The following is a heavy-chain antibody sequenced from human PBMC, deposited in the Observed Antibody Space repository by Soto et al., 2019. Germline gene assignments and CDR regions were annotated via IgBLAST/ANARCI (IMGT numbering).Heavy chain of an antibody. CDR3: ARVMVRGVIISYGMDV. D-gene: IGHD3-10*01. CDR1: VFTFSSYW. V-gene: IGHV3-7*02. CDR2: IKQDGIEK. J-gene: IGHJ6*02. Sequence: GSLRLACAASVFTFSSYWISWVRHAPAKGLEWVANIKQDGIEKYYVDAVKGRFTISRDNAKNSLYLQMNSLRAEDTAVYYCARVMVRGVIISYGMDVWGQGTTVTVSS.